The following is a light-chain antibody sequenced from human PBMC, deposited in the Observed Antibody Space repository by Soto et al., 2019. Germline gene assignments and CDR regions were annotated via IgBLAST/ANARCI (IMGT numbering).Light chain of an antibody. CDR1: RSISVW. CDR3: LQYSSHSWT. Sequence: DIQMTQSPSSLSPSVGDRVTIACRASRSISVWLAWYQQKPGKAPELLIFDASNLKSGVSSRFSGSGSGTEFTLTISRLQPDDVATYYCLQYSSHSWTFGQGTKVDIK. J-gene: IGKJ1*01. V-gene: IGKV1-5*01. CDR2: DAS.